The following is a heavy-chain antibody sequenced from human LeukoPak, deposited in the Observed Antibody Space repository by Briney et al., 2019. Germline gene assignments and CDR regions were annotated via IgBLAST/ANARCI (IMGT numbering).Heavy chain of an antibody. CDR2: ISSSSSTI. D-gene: IGHD3-10*01. Sequence: GGSLRLSCAASGFTFSSYGMNWVRQAPGKGLEWVSYISSSSSTIYYADSVKGRLTISRDNARNSLFLQMNSLRAEDTTVYYCARDYYGSGSSYYWGQGTLVTVSS. CDR1: GFTFSSYG. CDR3: ARDYYGSGSSYY. V-gene: IGHV3-48*04. J-gene: IGHJ4*02.